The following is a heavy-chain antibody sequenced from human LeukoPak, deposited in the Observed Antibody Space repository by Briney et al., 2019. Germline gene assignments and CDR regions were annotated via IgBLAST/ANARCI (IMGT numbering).Heavy chain of an antibody. CDR2: ISSSGESI. CDR3: ASPGAGTTSYYYYYMDV. Sequence: GGSLRLSCAASGFKFSDMYVNRIRQAPGKGLEWVSHISSSGESIRYADSVKGRFTISRDNAKNSLYLQMNSLRADDTAVYYCASPGAGTTSYYYYYMDVWGKGTTVTVSS. D-gene: IGHD1-1*01. CDR1: GFKFSDMY. J-gene: IGHJ6*03. V-gene: IGHV3-11*04.